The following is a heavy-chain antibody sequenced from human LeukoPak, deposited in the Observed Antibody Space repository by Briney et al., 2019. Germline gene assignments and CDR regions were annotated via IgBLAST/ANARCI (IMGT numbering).Heavy chain of an antibody. J-gene: IGHJ6*03. Sequence: PSETLSLTCTVSGGSISSYYWSWIRQPPGKGLEWIGYIYYSGSTNYNPSLKSRVTISVDTSKNQFSLKLSSVTAADTAAYCCVAAGTNYYYYMDVWGKGTTVTVSS. CDR3: VAAGTNYYYYMDV. CDR2: IYYSGST. D-gene: IGHD6-13*01. CDR1: GGSISSYY. V-gene: IGHV4-59*01.